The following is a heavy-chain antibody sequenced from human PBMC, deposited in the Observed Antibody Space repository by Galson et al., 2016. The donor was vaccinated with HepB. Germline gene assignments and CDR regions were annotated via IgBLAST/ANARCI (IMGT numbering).Heavy chain of an antibody. CDR1: GDSMTNYF. CDR2: IFHSGIT. D-gene: IGHD3-16*01. J-gene: IGHJ4*02. V-gene: IGHV4-59*01. CDR3: ARGGGRFDN. Sequence: ETLSLTCTVSGDSMTNYFWSWIRQSPGKGLEWIGYIFHSGITNYNPSLQSRVAMTMDTSKNQFALNLTSLTAADTAIYYCARGGGRFDNWGQGTLGTAST.